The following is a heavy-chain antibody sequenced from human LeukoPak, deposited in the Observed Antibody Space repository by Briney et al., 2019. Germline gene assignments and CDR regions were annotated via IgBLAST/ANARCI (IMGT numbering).Heavy chain of an antibody. J-gene: IGHJ6*03. CDR3: ARVGGGIAAAGYYYYYYMDV. Sequence: SETLSLTCAVYGGSFSGYYWSWIRQPPGKGLEWIGEINHSGSTNYNPSLKSRVTISVDTSKNQFSLKLSSVTAADTAVYYCARVGGGIAAAGYYYYYYMDVWGKGTTVTVSS. CDR1: GGSFSGYY. CDR2: INHSGST. V-gene: IGHV4-34*01. D-gene: IGHD6-13*01.